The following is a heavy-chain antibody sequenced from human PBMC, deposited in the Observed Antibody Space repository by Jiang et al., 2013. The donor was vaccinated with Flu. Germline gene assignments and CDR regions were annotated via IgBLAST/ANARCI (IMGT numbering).Heavy chain of an antibody. Sequence: GLVKPSETLSLTCTVSGGSISSGSNYWSWIRQPAGKGLEWIGRMYSRGSINYNPSLESRVTISADTSKNQFSLKLSAVTAADTAVYYCVRGLYMTAPGSNYWYFDLWGRGTLVTVSS. CDR1: GGSISSGSNY. CDR2: MYSRGSI. J-gene: IGHJ2*01. CDR3: VRGLYMTAPGSNYWYFDL. D-gene: IGHD3-10*01. V-gene: IGHV4-61*02.